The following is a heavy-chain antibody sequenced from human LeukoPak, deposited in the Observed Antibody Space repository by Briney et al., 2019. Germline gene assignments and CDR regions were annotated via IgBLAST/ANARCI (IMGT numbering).Heavy chain of an antibody. J-gene: IGHJ4*02. V-gene: IGHV4-39*01. CDR3: ARKYVYYASAFYY. D-gene: IGHD2-8*01. CDR2: IYYSGST. Sequence: PSETLSLTCTVSGGSISSSSYSWGWIRQPPGKGLEWIGSIYYSGSTYYNPSLRSRVTISVDTSKNQFSLKLSSVTAADTAVYYCARKYVYYASAFYYWGQGTLVTVSS. CDR1: GGSISSSSYS.